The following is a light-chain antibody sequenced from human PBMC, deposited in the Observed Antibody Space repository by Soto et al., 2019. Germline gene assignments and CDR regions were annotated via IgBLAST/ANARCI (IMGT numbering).Light chain of an antibody. J-gene: IGLJ2*01. CDR1: KLGDKY. CDR3: KAWDSSTANVV. V-gene: IGLV3-1*01. CDR2: QDR. Sequence: SYELTQPPSVSVSPGQTASITCSGDKLGDKYACWYQQKPGQSPVLVIYQDRKRPSGIPEQFSGSNSGNTATLTISGTQAMDEADYYCKAWDSSTANVVFGGGTNSPS.